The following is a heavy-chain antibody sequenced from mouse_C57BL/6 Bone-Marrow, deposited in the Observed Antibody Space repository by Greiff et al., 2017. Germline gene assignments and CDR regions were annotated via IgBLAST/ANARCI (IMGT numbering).Heavy chain of an antibody. CDR1: GFTFTGDY. CDR3: TTDWVTTVVYFDY. D-gene: IGHD1-1*01. J-gene: IGHJ2*01. V-gene: IGHV14-4*01. CDR2: IDPENGDT. Sequence: VQLKESGAELVRPGASVKLSCTASGFTFTGDYMHWVKQRPEQGLEWIGWIDPENGDTEYAAKFKGKATITADTSSNTAYLQLSSLTSEDTAVYYCTTDWVTTVVYFDYWGQGTTLTVSS.